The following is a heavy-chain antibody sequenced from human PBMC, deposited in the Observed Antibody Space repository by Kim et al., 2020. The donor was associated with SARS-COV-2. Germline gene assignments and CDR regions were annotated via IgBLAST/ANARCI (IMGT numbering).Heavy chain of an antibody. CDR2: IKSKTDGGTT. Sequence: GGSLRLSCAASGFSFTNAWMTWIRQAPGKGLEWVGRIKSKTDGGTTDYATPVKGRFTISRDDSEDTVYLQMNSLKTEDTAVYYCTTRAFAVAPRNYDYWGQGTLVTVSS. CDR1: GFSFTNAW. V-gene: IGHV3-15*01. D-gene: IGHD6-6*01. CDR3: TTRAFAVAPRNYDY. J-gene: IGHJ4*02.